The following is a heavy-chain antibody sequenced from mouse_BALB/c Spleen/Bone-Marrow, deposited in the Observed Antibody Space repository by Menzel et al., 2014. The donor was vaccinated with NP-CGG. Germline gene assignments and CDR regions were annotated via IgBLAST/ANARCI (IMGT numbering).Heavy chain of an antibody. V-gene: IGHV1-80*01. CDR2: IYPGDGDT. CDR1: GYAFSSYW. J-gene: IGHJ4*01. D-gene: IGHD1-1*01. Sequence: QVQLQQSGAELVRPGSSVKISCKASGYAFSSYWMNWVKQRPGQGLEWIGQIYPGDGDTNYNGKFKGKATLTADKSSSTTYMQPSSLTSEDSAVYFYARWIATVVAPYVMDYWGQGTSVTVSS. CDR3: ARWIATVVAPYVMDY.